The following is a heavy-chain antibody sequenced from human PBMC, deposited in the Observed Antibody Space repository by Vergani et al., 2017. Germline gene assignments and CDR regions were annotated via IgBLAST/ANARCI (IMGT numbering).Heavy chain of an antibody. CDR2: ISSSGSTI. CDR3: TTDKDYDYVWGSYRVDY. J-gene: IGHJ4*02. Sequence: QVQLVESGGGLVKPGGSLRLSCAASGFTFSDYYMSWIRQAPGKGLEWVSYISSSGSTIYYADSVKGRFTISRDNAKNSLYLQMNSLRAEDTAVYYCTTDKDYDYVWGSYRVDYWGQGTLVTVSS. D-gene: IGHD3-16*02. V-gene: IGHV3-11*01. CDR1: GFTFSDYY.